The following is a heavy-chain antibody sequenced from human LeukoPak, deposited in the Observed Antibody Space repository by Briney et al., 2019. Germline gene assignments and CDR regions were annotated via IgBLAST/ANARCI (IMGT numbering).Heavy chain of an antibody. J-gene: IGHJ3*02. CDR2: IYYSGST. CDR3: ARRYTTYYYDSSGPGGAFDI. Sequence: SETLSLTCTVSGGSISSGGYYWSRIRQHPGKGLVWIGYIYYSGSTYYNPSLKSRVTISVDTSKNQFSLKLSSVTAADTAVYYCARRYTTYYYDSSGPGGAFDIWGQGTMVTVSS. CDR1: GGSISSGGYY. V-gene: IGHV4-31*03. D-gene: IGHD3-22*01.